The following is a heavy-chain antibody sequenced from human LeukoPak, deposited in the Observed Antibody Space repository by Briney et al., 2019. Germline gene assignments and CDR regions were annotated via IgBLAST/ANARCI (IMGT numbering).Heavy chain of an antibody. J-gene: IGHJ2*01. CDR1: GGSISSSSYY. CDR2: IYYSGTN. V-gene: IGHV4-39*01. D-gene: IGHD4-17*01. Sequence: PSETLSLTCTVSGGSISSSSYYWGWLRQPPGKGLECIGSIYYSGTNHYNPSLKSRVTISVDTSKNQFSLKLRSVTAADTAVYYCGRDYGDYPYWYFDPWGRGTVVTVSS. CDR3: GRDYGDYPYWYFDP.